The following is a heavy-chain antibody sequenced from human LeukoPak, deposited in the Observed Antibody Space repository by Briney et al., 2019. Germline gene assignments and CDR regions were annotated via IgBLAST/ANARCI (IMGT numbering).Heavy chain of an antibody. D-gene: IGHD2/OR15-2a*01. Sequence: GGSLRLSCAASGLTFSNFAMTWVRQTPGKGLEWVSALSASGGGTFYAPSVKGRFTISRDNSKNTVSLQMNSLRAEDTALYYCATVQHPSMPPWAAFDPWAKGQWSPSLQ. J-gene: IGHJ3*01. CDR3: ATVQHPSMPPWAAFDP. CDR1: GLTFSNFA. CDR2: LSASGGGT. V-gene: IGHV3-23*01.